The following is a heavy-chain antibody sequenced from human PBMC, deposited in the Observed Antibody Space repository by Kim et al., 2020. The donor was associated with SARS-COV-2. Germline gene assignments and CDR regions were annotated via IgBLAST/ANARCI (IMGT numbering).Heavy chain of an antibody. CDR2: VNYRGST. J-gene: IGHJ2*01. V-gene: IGHV4-39*01. D-gene: IGHD1-20*01. Sequence: SETLSLTCSVSGGSIRSGSLYWGWIRQPPGKGLEWIGSVNYRGSTDYTPSLKSRVSISVDTSENQFSLRLDSLTGADTAVYYCARQFFISGMRRYFDLWGRGTLVTVSS. CDR3: ARQFFISGMRRYFDL. CDR1: GGSIRSGSLY.